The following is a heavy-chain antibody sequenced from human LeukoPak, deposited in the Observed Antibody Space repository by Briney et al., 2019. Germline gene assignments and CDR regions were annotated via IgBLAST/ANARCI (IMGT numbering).Heavy chain of an antibody. J-gene: IGHJ1*01. CDR1: GFTFDDYA. V-gene: IGHV3-9*01. CDR3: ARGSSTSGLQH. CDR2: ISWNSGSI. Sequence: GGSLRLSCAASGFTFDDYAMPWVRQAPGMGLEWVSGISWNSGSIGYADSVKGRFTISRDNAKNSLYLQMNSLRAEDTALYYCARGSSTSGLQHWGQGTLVTVSS. D-gene: IGHD2-2*01.